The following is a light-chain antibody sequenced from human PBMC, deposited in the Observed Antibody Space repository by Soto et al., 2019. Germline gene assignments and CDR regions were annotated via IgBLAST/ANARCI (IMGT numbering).Light chain of an antibody. J-gene: IGKJ5*01. CDR2: GAS. CDR3: QQYGGSPSIT. Sequence: EIVMTQSPATLSVSPWERATLSCRASQSVSSNLAWYQQKPGQAPRLLLYGASTRATGIPARFSGSGSGTDFTLTISRLEPEDSAVYYCQQYGGSPSITFGQGTRLEIK. V-gene: IGKV3-15*01. CDR1: QSVSSN.